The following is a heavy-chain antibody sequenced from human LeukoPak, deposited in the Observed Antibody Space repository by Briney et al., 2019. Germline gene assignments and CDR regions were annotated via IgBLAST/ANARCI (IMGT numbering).Heavy chain of an antibody. CDR1: GYTFINYG. Sequence: ASVKVSCKASGYTFINYGISWVRQAPGQGLEWMGWISAYNGNTNYAQKLQGRVTMTTDTSTSTAYMELRSLRSDDTAVYYCARAVVVPAAMGAFDIWAKGQWSPSLQ. CDR2: ISAYNGNT. CDR3: ARAVVVPAAMGAFDI. D-gene: IGHD2-2*01. V-gene: IGHV1-18*01. J-gene: IGHJ3*02.